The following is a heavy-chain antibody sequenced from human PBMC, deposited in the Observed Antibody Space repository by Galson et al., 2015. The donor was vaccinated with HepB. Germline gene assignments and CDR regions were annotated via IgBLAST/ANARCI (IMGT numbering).Heavy chain of an antibody. J-gene: IGHJ6*02. D-gene: IGHD1-14*01. V-gene: IGHV3-23*01. CDR2: ISGSGGST. CDR1: GFTFFNFA. Sequence: SLRLSCAASGFTFFNFAMTWVRQAPGEGLEWVSSISGSGGSTYYADSVKGRFIISRDISKNTVYLQMNGLRAEDTAVYYCAKSCAWEPYSYYGLDVWGQGTTVTVSS. CDR3: AKSCAWEPYSYYGLDV.